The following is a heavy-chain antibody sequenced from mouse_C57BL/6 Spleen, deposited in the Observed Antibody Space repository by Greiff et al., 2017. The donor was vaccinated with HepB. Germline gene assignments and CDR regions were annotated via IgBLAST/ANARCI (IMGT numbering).Heavy chain of an antibody. CDR2: IYWDDDK. V-gene: IGHV8-12*01. J-gene: IGHJ3*01. CDR1: GFSLSTSGMG. CDR3: ARMGDGSSFAY. D-gene: IGHD1-1*01. Sequence: QVTLKESGPGILQSSQTLSLTCSFSGFSLSTSGMGVSWIRQPSGKGLEWLAHIYWDDDKRYNPSLKSRLTISKDTSRNQVFLKITSVDTADTATYYCARMGDGSSFAYWGQGTLVTVSA.